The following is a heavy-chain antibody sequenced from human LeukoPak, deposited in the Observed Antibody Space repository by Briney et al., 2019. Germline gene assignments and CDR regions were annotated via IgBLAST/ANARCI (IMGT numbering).Heavy chain of an antibody. J-gene: IGHJ4*02. Sequence: GGSLRLSCAASGFPFDDYGMNWVRQVPGKGLEWVSGINWNGGSTGYADSVKGRFTISRDNAKNSLYLQMNSLRVEDTAVYHCARGAGSSWYFYFDYWGQGTLVTVSS. CDR3: ARGAGSSWYFYFDY. D-gene: IGHD6-13*01. V-gene: IGHV3-20*01. CDR1: GFPFDDYG. CDR2: INWNGGST.